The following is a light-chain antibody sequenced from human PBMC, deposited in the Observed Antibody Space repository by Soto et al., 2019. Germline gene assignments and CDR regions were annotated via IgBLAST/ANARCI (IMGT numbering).Light chain of an antibody. J-gene: IGLJ2*01. CDR2: EVS. CDR3: SSYAGSNDFVG. V-gene: IGLV2-8*01. CDR1: SSDVGGYNY. Sequence: QSALTQPPSASGSPGQSVAISCTGTSSDVGGYNYVSWYQQHPGKAPKLMIYEVSKRPSGVPDRFSGSKSGNTASLTVSGLQAEDDADYYCCSSYAGSNDFVGFGGGTQLTVL.